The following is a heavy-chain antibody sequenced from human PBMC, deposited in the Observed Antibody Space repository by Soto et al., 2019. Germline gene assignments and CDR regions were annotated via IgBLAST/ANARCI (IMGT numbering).Heavy chain of an antibody. V-gene: IGHV3-30*18. CDR3: AKDYYYDSSGYYYGSGAFDI. CDR1: GFSFSSYG. J-gene: IGHJ3*02. Sequence: GGSLRLSCAASGFSFSSYGIHWVRQAPGKGLEWVAVISYDGSNKYYADSVKGRSTISRDNSKNTLYLQMNSLRAEDTAVYYCAKDYYYDSSGYYYGSGAFDIWGQGTMVNVSS. CDR2: ISYDGSNK. D-gene: IGHD3-22*01.